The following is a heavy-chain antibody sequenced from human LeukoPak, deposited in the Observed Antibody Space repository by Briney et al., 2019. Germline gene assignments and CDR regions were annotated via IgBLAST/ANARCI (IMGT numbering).Heavy chain of an antibody. V-gene: IGHV1-2*02. CDR1: GYTFTGYY. D-gene: IGHD3-9*01. CDR3: ASRDDISARPDAFDI. Sequence: ASVKVSCKASGYTFTGYYMHWVRQAPGQGLEWMGWMNPYSGGANYAQKFQGRVTMTRDTSISTAYMELIRLRSDDTAVYYCASRDDISARPDAFDIWGQGTMVTVSS. CDR2: MNPYSGGA. J-gene: IGHJ3*02.